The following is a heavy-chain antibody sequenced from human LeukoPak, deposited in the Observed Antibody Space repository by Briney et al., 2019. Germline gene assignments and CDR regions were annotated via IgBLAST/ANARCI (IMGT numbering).Heavy chain of an antibody. Sequence: SETLSLTCAVSGGSISSNSYYWGWIRQPPGKGLEWIGSIYYSGSTYYKSSLKSRVTISVDTSKNQFSLKLSSVAAADTAVYYCARTRYYYNSRSYGAPYYFDYWGQGTLVTVSS. CDR3: ARTRYYYNSRSYGAPYYFDY. CDR2: IYYSGST. CDR1: GGSISSNSYY. J-gene: IGHJ4*02. V-gene: IGHV4-39*01. D-gene: IGHD3-10*01.